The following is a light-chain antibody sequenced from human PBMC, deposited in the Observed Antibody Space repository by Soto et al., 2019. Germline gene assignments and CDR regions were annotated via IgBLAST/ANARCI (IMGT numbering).Light chain of an antibody. J-gene: IGKJ1*01. V-gene: IGKV3-11*01. CDR2: DTS. CDR1: QSVSSS. CDR3: QQRSNWPWT. Sequence: EIELTQSQATLSLSPGERATLSCRASQSVSSSLAWYQQKPGQAPRLLIYDTSNRSTGIPARFSGSGSGTDFTLTISGLGPEDFAVYYCQQRSNWPWTFGQGTKVE.